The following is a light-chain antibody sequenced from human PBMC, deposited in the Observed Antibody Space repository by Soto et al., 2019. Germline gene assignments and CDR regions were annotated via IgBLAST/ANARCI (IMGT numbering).Light chain of an antibody. CDR3: QQYSMAPLT. CDR1: LTISDNY. J-gene: IGKJ1*01. V-gene: IGKV3-20*01. CDR2: GAS. Sequence: EIVLTHSPGTLSLSPGERATLSCRASLTISDNYLAWYQQKAGHAPRLVIYGASSRATGIPDRCSASCSGKDFPLTISRLEPDDFAFYYCQQYSMAPLTFGQGTKVEVK.